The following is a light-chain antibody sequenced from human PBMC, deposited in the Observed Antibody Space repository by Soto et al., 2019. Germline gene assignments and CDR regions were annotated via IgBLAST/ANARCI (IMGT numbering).Light chain of an antibody. CDR3: SSYVGSNNQV. J-gene: IGLJ1*01. V-gene: IGLV2-8*01. CDR2: EVS. Sequence: QSVLTQPPSASGSPGQSVTISCTGTSSDVGGYNYVSWYQQHPGKAPKLMIYEVSKRPSGVPDRFSGSKSGNTASLTVSGLQAEDEADYYCSSYVGSNNQVLGTGTKVTVL. CDR1: SSDVGGYNY.